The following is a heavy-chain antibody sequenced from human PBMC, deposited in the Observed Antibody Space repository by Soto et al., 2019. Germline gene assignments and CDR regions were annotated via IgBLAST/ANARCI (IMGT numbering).Heavy chain of an antibody. CDR3: ARGSVAAADSFDF. Sequence: QVQLVESGGGLVKPGGSLRLSCAVSGFTFSDYYMTWIRQAPGKGLEWVSYISSSTSHTNYADCVKGRFTISRDNAKNSLFLQMNSLIAEDTAVYYWARGSVAAADSFDFWGQGTRVTVSS. CDR2: ISSSTSHT. CDR1: GFTFSDYY. J-gene: IGHJ4*02. V-gene: IGHV3-11*05. D-gene: IGHD2-2*01.